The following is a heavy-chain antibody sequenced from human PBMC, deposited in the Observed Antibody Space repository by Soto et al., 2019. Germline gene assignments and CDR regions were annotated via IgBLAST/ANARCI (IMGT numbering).Heavy chain of an antibody. J-gene: IGHJ4*02. CDR3: ARLVRSRAGDYYFDY. D-gene: IGHD6-6*01. V-gene: IGHV4-59*01. CDR2: TYYSGST. CDR1: GGSISSYY. Sequence: SETLSLTCTVSGGSISSYYWSWIRQPPGKGLEWIGYTYYSGSTNYNPSLKSRVTISVDTSKNQFSLKLSSVTAADTAVYYCARLVRSRAGDYYFDYWGQGTLVTVSS.